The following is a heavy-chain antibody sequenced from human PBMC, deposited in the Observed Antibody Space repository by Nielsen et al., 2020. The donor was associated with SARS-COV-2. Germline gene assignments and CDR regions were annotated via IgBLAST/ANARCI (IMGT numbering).Heavy chain of an antibody. V-gene: IGHV3-23*01. J-gene: IGHJ4*02. CDR1: GFTFSAYS. CDR2: DSGSGVST. CDR3: AKGVEGYGSGSYPFDY. D-gene: IGHD3-10*01. Sequence: GESLKISCAGSGFTFSAYSMSWVRQAPGKGLEWVSADSGSGVSTYYADSVKGRFTISRANSRNTVYLQMNSLRAEDTAVYYCAKGVEGYGSGSYPFDYWGQGTPVTVSS.